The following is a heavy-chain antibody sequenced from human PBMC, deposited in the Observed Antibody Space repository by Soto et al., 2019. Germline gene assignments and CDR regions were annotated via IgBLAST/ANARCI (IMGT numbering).Heavy chain of an antibody. CDR2: INPNSGST. D-gene: IGHD2-2*01. CDR3: ATSREYCSSTSCRWDFDY. V-gene: IGHV1-2*04. Sequence: ASVKVSCKASGYTFTSYGISWVRQAPGQGLEWMGWINPNSGSTNYAQKFQGWVTMTRDTSISTAYMELSRLRSDDTAVYYCATSREYCSSTSCRWDFDYWGQGTLVTVSS. CDR1: GYTFTSYG. J-gene: IGHJ4*02.